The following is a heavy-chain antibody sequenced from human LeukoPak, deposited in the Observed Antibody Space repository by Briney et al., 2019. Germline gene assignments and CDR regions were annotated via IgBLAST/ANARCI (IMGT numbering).Heavy chain of an antibody. Sequence: GGSLRLSCAASGFTFSSYAMSWVRQAPGKGLEWVSAISGSGGSTYYADSVKGRFTISRDNSKNTLYLQMNSLKAEDTAVYYCAKDRDIVVVPAAHNWFDPWGQGTLVTVSS. J-gene: IGHJ5*02. CDR3: AKDRDIVVVPAAHNWFDP. CDR1: GFTFSSYA. V-gene: IGHV3-23*01. CDR2: ISGSGGST. D-gene: IGHD2-2*01.